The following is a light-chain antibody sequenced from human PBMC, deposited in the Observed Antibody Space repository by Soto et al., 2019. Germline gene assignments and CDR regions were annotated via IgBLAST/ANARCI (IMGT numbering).Light chain of an antibody. CDR2: AAS. CDR3: LQSYSTPKT. CDR1: QSISSY. Sequence: GDRVTITCRASQSISSYLKWYQQKPGKAPKHLIYAASSLQSGVPSRFSGSGSGTDFTLTISSLQPEDFATYYCLQSYSTPKTFGGGTKVEIK. J-gene: IGKJ4*01. V-gene: IGKV1-39*01.